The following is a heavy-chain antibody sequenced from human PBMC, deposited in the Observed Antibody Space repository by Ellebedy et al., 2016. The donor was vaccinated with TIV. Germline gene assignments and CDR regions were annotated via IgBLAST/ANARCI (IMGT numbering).Heavy chain of an antibody. CDR2: FDPEDGET. J-gene: IGHJ2*01. Sequence: ASVKVSCXVSGYTLTELSMHWVRQAPGKGLEWMGGFDPEDGETIYAQKFQGRVTMTEDTSTDTAYMELSSLRSEDTAVYYCATARGWEYSSSSAVYAHSYFDLWGRGTLVTVSS. CDR3: ATARGWEYSSSSAVYAHSYFDL. V-gene: IGHV1-24*01. CDR1: GYTLTELS. D-gene: IGHD6-6*01.